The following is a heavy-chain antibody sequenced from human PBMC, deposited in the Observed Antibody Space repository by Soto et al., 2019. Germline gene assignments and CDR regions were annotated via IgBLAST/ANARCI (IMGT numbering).Heavy chain of an antibody. D-gene: IGHD2-15*01. CDR3: ARDRRYCSGGSCYLNYYGMDV. V-gene: IGHV4-4*02. CDR2: IYHSGST. Sequence: QVQLQESGPGLVKPSGTLSLTCAVSGGSISSSNWWSWVRQPPGKGLEWIGEIYHSGSTNYNPSLTSRVTISVDKSKNQFSLKLSSVTAADTAVYYCARDRRYCSGGSCYLNYYGMDVWGQGTTVTVSS. J-gene: IGHJ6*02. CDR1: GGSISSSNW.